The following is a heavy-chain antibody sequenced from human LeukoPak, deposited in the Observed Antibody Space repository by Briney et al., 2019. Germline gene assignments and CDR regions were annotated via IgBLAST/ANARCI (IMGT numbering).Heavy chain of an antibody. CDR2: ISAYNGNT. Sequence: GASVKVSCKASGYTFTSYGISWVRQAPGQGLEWMGWISAYNGNTNYAQKFQGRVTMTRDMSTSTVYMELSSLRSEDTAVYYCAREYGIAARYFDYWGQGTLVTVSS. D-gene: IGHD6-6*01. J-gene: IGHJ4*02. CDR1: GYTFTSYG. V-gene: IGHV1-18*01. CDR3: AREYGIAARYFDY.